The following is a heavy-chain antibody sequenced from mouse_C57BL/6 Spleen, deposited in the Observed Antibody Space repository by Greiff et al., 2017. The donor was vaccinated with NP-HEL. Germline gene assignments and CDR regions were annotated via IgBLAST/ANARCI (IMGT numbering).Heavy chain of an antibody. D-gene: IGHD2-4*01. Sequence: DVMLVESEGGLVQPGSSMKLSCTASGFTFSDYYMAWVRQVPEKGLEWVANINYDGSSTYYLDSLKSRFIISRDNAKNILYLQMSSLKSEDTATYYCARLDDYDGRFAYWGQGTLVTVSA. V-gene: IGHV5-16*01. CDR2: INYDGSST. CDR1: GFTFSDYY. J-gene: IGHJ3*01. CDR3: ARLDDYDGRFAY.